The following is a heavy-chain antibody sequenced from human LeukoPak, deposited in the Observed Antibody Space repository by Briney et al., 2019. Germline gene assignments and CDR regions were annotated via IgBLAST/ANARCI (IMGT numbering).Heavy chain of an antibody. CDR1: GYTFTSYD. CDR3: ARGSAVAGTLGHPDDY. V-gene: IGHV1-8*01. CDR2: MNPNSGNT. Sequence: ASVKVSCKAYGYTFTSYDINWVRQATGQGLEWMGWMNPNSGNTGYAQKFQGRVTMTRNTSISTAYMELSSLRSEDTAVYYCARGSAVAGTLGHPDDYWGQGTLVTVSS. J-gene: IGHJ4*02. D-gene: IGHD6-19*01.